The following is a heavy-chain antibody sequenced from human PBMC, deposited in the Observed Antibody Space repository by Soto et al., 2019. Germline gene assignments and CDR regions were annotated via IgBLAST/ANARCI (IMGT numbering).Heavy chain of an antibody. V-gene: IGHV5-51*01. CDR2: IYPGDSDT. CDR3: VTFWGNSGPST. D-gene: IGHD6-19*01. CDR1: GYSFTSDW. Sequence: GESLKISCKGSGYSFTSDWIAWVRQMPGKGLEYMGIIYPGDSDTRYSPSFQGQVTISADKSISTGYLQWSSLKASDTAVYFCVTFWGNSGPSTWGQGTLVTVSS. J-gene: IGHJ5*02.